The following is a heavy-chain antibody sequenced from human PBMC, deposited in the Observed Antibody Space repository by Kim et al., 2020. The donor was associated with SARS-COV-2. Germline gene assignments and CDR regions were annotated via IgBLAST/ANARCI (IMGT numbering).Heavy chain of an antibody. V-gene: IGHV3-30*03. CDR2: ISYDGSIT. Sequence: GGSLRLSCEASGFILTKYGMHWVRQAPGTGLEWVAFISYDGSITYYGDSVKGRFTISRDTSKNTLFLQMNSLRPEDTAVYYCSRGAVAGNDAFGIWGPGTLVTVSS. D-gene: IGHD6-19*01. CDR1: GFILTKYG. J-gene: IGHJ3*02. CDR3: SRGAVAGNDAFGI.